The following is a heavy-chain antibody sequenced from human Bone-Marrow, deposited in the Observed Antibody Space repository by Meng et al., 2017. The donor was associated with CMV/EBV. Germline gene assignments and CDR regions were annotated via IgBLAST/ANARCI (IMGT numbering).Heavy chain of an antibody. CDR2: LSDDGTNT. Sequence: GESLKISCAASGFTFSSYWMSWVRQAPGKGLEWVSRLSDDGTNTAYADSVKGRFTISRDNAKNTMYLQMNSLTAEDTAIYYCARPTIGVFSLAFEIWGQGALVTVSS. D-gene: IGHD3-3*01. J-gene: IGHJ3*02. CDR3: ARPTIGVFSLAFEI. V-gene: IGHV3-74*01. CDR1: GFTFSSYW.